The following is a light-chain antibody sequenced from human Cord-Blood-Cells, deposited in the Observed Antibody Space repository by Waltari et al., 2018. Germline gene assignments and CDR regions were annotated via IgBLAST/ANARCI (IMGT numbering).Light chain of an antibody. CDR3: QQYNNWPRT. J-gene: IGKJ1*01. V-gene: IGKV3-15*01. CDR1: QSGSSN. CDR2: GAS. Sequence: STRATQSGSSNLAADQQKPREDPSLLMFGASTRVTSIPARFSGSGAGTEFTLTISSRQYEDFSVYYCQQYNNWPRTFGQGTKVEIK.